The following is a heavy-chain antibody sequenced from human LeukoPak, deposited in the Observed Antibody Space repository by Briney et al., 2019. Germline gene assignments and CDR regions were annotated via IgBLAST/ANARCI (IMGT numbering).Heavy chain of an antibody. J-gene: IGHJ6*04. Sequence: PSETLSLTCAVYGGSFSGYYWSWIRQPPGKGLEWIGEINHSGSTNYNPSLKSRVTISVDTSKNQFSLKLSSVTAADTAVYYCARGRPAPGIHYYYYGMDVWGKGTTVTVSS. V-gene: IGHV4-34*01. CDR1: GGSFSGYY. CDR3: ARGRPAPGIHYYYYGMDV. CDR2: INHSGST. D-gene: IGHD6-6*01.